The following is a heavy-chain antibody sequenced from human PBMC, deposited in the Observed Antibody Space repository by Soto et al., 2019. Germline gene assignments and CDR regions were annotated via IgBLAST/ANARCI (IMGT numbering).Heavy chain of an antibody. Sequence: ASVKVSCKASGYTFTGYYMHWVRQAPGQGLEWMGWINPNSGGTNYAQKFQGWVTMTRDTSISTAYMELSRLRSDDTAVYYCAREKARRFLGHGMDVWGQGTTVTVSS. CDR2: INPNSGGT. J-gene: IGHJ6*02. CDR1: GYTFTGYY. CDR3: AREKARRFLGHGMDV. D-gene: IGHD3-3*01. V-gene: IGHV1-2*04.